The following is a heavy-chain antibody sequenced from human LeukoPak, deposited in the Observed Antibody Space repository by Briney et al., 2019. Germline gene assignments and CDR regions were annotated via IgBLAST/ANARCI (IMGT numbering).Heavy chain of an antibody. CDR2: IYYSGST. D-gene: IGHD6-19*01. J-gene: IGHJ4*02. CDR3: ARASPQWLVLD. V-gene: IGHV4-59*01. CDR1: GGSISSYY. Sequence: PETLSLTCTVSGGSISSYYWSWIRQPPGKGLEWIGYIYYSGSTNYNPSLKSRVTISVDTSKNQFSLKLSSVTAADTAVYYCARASPQWLVLDWGQGTLVTVSS.